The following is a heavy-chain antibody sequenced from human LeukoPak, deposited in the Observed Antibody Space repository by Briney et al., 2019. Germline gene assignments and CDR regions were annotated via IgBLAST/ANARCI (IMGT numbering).Heavy chain of an antibody. CDR1: GGSISSYY. CDR2: IYYSGST. CDR3: ARRKRGWDHDILTWSWFDP. Sequence: PSETLSLTCTVSGGSISSYYWSWIRQPPGKGLEWIGYIYYSGSTNYNPSLKSRVTISVDTSKNQFSLKLSSVTAADTAVYYCARRKRGWDHDILTWSWFDPWGQGTLVTVSS. V-gene: IGHV4-59*12. J-gene: IGHJ5*02. D-gene: IGHD3-9*01.